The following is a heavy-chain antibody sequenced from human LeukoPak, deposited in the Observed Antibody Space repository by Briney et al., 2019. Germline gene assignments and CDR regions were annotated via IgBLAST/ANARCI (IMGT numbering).Heavy chain of an antibody. CDR3: AKDLYGDHQFY. Sequence: GGSLRLSCAASGFTFSSYGMHWVRQAPGKGLEWVAVISYDGSNKYYADSVKGRFTISRDNSKNTLYLQMNSLRAEDTAVYYCAKDLYGDHQFYWGQGTLVTVSS. J-gene: IGHJ4*02. D-gene: IGHD4-17*01. CDR1: GFTFSSYG. CDR2: ISYDGSNK. V-gene: IGHV3-30*18.